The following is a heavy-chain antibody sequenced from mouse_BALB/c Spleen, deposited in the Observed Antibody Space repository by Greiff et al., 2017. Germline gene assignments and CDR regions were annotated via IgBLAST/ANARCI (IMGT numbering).Heavy chain of an antibody. D-gene: IGHD1-2*01. J-gene: IGHJ4*01. CDR2: IWSGGST. Sequence: VQLVESGPGLVQPSQSLSITCTVSGFSLTSYGVHWVRQSPGKGLEWLGVIWSGGSTDYNAAFISRLSISKDNSKSQVFFKMNSLQANDTAIYYCARKTTAKGGAMDYWGQGTSVTVSS. CDR1: GFSLTSYG. V-gene: IGHV2-2*02. CDR3: ARKTTAKGGAMDY.